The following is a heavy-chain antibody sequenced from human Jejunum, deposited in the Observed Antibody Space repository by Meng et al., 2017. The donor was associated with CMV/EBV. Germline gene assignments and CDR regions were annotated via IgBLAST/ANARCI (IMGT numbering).Heavy chain of an antibody. V-gene: IGHV3-72*01. D-gene: IGHD3-10*01. J-gene: IGHJ6*02. CDR2: TRNKANSYTT. Sequence: DRVRQAPGKGLEWVGRTRNKANSYTTEYAASVKGRFTISRDESKNTLYLQMNSLKTEDTAVYYCARSPPGSGSYYKKYYYYGMDVWGQGTTVTVSS. CDR3: ARSPPGSGSYYKKYYYYGMDV.